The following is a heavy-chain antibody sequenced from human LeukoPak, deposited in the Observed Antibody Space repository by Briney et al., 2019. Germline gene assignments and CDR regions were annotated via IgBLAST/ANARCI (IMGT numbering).Heavy chain of an antibody. J-gene: IGHJ6*04. CDR1: GFTFSDYY. V-gene: IGHV3-11*06. CDR2: ISSSSSYT. Sequence: PGGSLRLSCAASGFTFSDYYMSWIRQAPGKGLEWVSYISSSSSYTNYADSVEGRFTISRDNAKNSLYLQMNSLRAEDTAVYYCARDQESDILTGPSTSGMDVWGKGTTVTVSS. CDR3: ARDQESDILTGPSTSGMDV. D-gene: IGHD3-9*01.